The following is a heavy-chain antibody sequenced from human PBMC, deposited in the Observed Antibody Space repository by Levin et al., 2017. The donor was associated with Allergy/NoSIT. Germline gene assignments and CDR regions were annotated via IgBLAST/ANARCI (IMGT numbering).Heavy chain of an antibody. D-gene: IGHD3-10*01. J-gene: IGHJ4*02. CDR1: GFTFSSYA. CDR2: ISYDGSNK. CDR3: ARPQLLWFGESTLGVDY. Sequence: GGSLRLSCAASGFTFSSYAMHWVRQAPGKGLEWVAVISYDGSNKYYADSVKGRFTISRDNSKNTLYLQMNSLRAEDTAVYYCARPQLLWFGESTLGVDYWGQGTLVTVSS. V-gene: IGHV3-30*04.